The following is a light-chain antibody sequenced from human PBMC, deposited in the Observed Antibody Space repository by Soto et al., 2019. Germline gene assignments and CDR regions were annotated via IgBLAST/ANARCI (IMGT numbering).Light chain of an antibody. CDR2: AAS. CDR3: QKYNSAPLT. J-gene: IGKJ4*01. V-gene: IGKV1-27*01. CDR1: QGIGVY. Sequence: DIQMNQSPSSLSASFGDRVTITCRASQGIGVYLAWFQQKPGNAPKLLIYAASTLQSGVPSRFSGSGSGTDFTLTISSLQPEDVATYYCQKYNSAPLTFGGGTKVEIK.